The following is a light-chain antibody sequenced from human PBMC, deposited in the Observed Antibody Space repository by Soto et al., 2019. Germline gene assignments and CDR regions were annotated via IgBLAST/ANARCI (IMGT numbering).Light chain of an antibody. CDR1: QSISIW. Sequence: DIQMTQSPSALSASIGDRVTITCRASQSISIWLAWYQQKPGKAPKLLIYAASSLESGVPSRFSGSGSGTEFTLTISSLQSEDFAVYFCHQYFDWPRGTFGQGTKLEI. V-gene: IGKV1-5*03. CDR2: AAS. CDR3: HQYFDWPRGT. J-gene: IGKJ1*01.